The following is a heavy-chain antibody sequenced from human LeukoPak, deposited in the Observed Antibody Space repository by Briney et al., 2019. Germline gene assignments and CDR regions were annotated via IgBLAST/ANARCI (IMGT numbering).Heavy chain of an antibody. D-gene: IGHD6-6*01. CDR3: EAGIAARRADYYYMDV. Sequence: SVKVSCKASGYTFTSYDINWVRQATGQGLEWMGGITPIFGTANYAQKFQGRVTITADESTSTAYMELSSLRSEDTAVYYCEAGIAARRADYYYMDVWGKGTTVTVSS. V-gene: IGHV1-69*13. J-gene: IGHJ6*03. CDR1: GYTFTSYD. CDR2: ITPIFGTA.